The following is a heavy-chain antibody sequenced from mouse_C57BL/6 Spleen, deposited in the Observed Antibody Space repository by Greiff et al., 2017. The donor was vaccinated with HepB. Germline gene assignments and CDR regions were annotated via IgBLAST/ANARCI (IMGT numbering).Heavy chain of an antibody. CDR1: GFTFSDYG. J-gene: IGHJ3*01. CDR3: ARTSNWDVGFAY. Sequence: EVQVVESGGGLVKPGGSLKLSCAASGFTFSDYGMHWVRQAPEKGLEWVAYISSGSSTIYYADTVKGRFTISRDNAKNTLFLQMTSLRSEDTAMYYCARTSNWDVGFAYWGQGTLVTVSA. V-gene: IGHV5-17*01. D-gene: IGHD4-1*01. CDR2: ISSGSSTI.